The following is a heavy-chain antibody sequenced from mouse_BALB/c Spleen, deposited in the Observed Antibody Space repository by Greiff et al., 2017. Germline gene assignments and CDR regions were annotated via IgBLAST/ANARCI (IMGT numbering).Heavy chain of an antibody. CDR2: IYPGSGNT. CDR1: GYTFTDYY. Sequence: VQLQQSGAELARPGASVKLSCKASGYTFTDYYINWVKQRTGQGLEWIGEIYPGSGNTYYNEKFKGKATLTADKSSSTAYMQLSSLTSEDSAVYFCARVTLSYFDVWGAGTTVTVSS. J-gene: IGHJ1*01. D-gene: IGHD2-12*01. CDR3: ARVTLSYFDV. V-gene: IGHV1-77*01.